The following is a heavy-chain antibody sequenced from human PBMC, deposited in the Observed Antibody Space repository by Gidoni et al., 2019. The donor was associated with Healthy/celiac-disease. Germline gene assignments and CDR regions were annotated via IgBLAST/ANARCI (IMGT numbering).Heavy chain of an antibody. V-gene: IGHV1-69*02. J-gene: IGHJ3*02. CDR1: GGTFSSYT. Sequence: QVQLVQSGAAVKKPGSSVTVSCKASGGTFSSYTISWVRQAPGQGLEWMGRIIPILGIANYAQKFQGRVTITADKSTSTAYMELSSLRSEDTAVYYCASLGYYDSSGLDAFDIWGQGTMVTVSS. CDR2: IIPILGIA. CDR3: ASLGYYDSSGLDAFDI. D-gene: IGHD3-22*01.